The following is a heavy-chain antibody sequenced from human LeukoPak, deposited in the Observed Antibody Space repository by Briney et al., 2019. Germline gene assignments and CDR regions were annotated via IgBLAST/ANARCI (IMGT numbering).Heavy chain of an antibody. CDR2: ISSSGSTI. D-gene: IGHD6-13*01. CDR3: ARGGPYSSSWYVVGY. Sequence: SGGSLRLSCAASGFTFSSYEMNWVRQAPGKVLEWVSYISSSGSTIYYADSVKGRFTISRDNAKNSLYLQMNSLRAEDTAVYYCARGGPYSSSWYVVGYWGQGTLVTVSS. CDR1: GFTFSSYE. V-gene: IGHV3-48*03. J-gene: IGHJ4*02.